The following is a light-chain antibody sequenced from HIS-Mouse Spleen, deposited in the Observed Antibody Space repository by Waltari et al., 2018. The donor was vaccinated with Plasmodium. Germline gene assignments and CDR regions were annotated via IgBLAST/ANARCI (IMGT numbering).Light chain of an antibody. V-gene: IGLV3-10*01. Sequence: SYELTQPPSVSVSPGQTARITCSGDALPKKYAYWYQQKSGQAPVLVIYEDSKRPPGSPGGFAGSRSGTMATVTISGAQVEDEADYYCYSTDSSGNHRVFGGGTKLTVL. CDR3: YSTDSSGNHRV. J-gene: IGLJ3*02. CDR1: ALPKKY. CDR2: EDS.